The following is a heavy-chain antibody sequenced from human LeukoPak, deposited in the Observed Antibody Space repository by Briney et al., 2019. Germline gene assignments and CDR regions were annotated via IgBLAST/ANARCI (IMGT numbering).Heavy chain of an antibody. Sequence: SETLSLTCSVSDGSINSYYWNWIRRPPGKGLEWIGYIYYNGNTNYSPSLKSRVTMSVDTSKNLFSLKVSSVTAADTAVYYCARDLEERAFDIWGQGTMVTVSS. V-gene: IGHV4-59*01. D-gene: IGHD1-26*01. CDR3: ARDLEERAFDI. CDR1: DGSINSYY. CDR2: IYYNGNT. J-gene: IGHJ3*02.